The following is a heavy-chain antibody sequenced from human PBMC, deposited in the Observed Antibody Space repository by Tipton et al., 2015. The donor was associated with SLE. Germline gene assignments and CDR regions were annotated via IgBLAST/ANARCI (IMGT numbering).Heavy chain of an antibody. CDR2: FYHSGST. D-gene: IGHD1-26*01. Sequence: TLSLTCNVSGHSISSGYYWGWIRQFPGKGLEWIGSFYHSGSTHYNPSLKSRVTISVDTSKNQFSLKLNSVTATDAAVYYCARASFIVGSTTFWFDPWGQGALVIVSS. J-gene: IGHJ5*02. V-gene: IGHV4-38-2*02. CDR1: GHSISSGYY. CDR3: ARASFIVGSTTFWFDP.